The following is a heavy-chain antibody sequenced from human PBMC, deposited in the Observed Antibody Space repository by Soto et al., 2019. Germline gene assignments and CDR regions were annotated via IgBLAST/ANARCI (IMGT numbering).Heavy chain of an antibody. V-gene: IGHV3-23*01. Sequence: GGSLRLSCEGSGFTFSGYVVTWVRQSPGKGLEWVSAISASGSSTYHADSVKGRFTISRDNSKNTLYLQMNSLRAEDTALYYCAKGQACWFDPWGQGTLVTVSS. CDR2: ISASGSST. J-gene: IGHJ5*02. CDR1: GFTFSGYV. CDR3: AKGQACWFDP.